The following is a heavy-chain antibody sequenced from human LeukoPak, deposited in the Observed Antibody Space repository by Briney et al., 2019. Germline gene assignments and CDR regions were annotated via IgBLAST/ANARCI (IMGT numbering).Heavy chain of an antibody. J-gene: IGHJ4*02. D-gene: IGHD2/OR15-2a*01. CDR1: GGSMSGHW. CDR2: ILYSGGT. Sequence: SETLSLTCTVSGGSMSGHWWSWIRQPPGKGLEWIGDILYSGGTNNNSPLKSRLTMSLDTSKNQFSLKLSSVTAADTAMHYCARRNTADASIDFWGQGILVIASS. CDR3: ARRNTADASIDF. V-gene: IGHV4-59*08.